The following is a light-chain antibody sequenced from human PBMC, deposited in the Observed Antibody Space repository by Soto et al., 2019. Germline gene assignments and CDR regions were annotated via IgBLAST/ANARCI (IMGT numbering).Light chain of an antibody. J-gene: IGKJ2*01. CDR3: QQYYSTPHT. CDR1: QSVLYSSNNKNY. Sequence: DIVMTQSPDSLAVSLGERATINCKSSQSVLYSSNNKNYLAWYQQKPGKPPKLLIYCASTRESGVPDRFSGSGSGTDFTLTISSLQAEDVAVYYCQQYYSTPHTFGQGTKLEIK. CDR2: CAS. V-gene: IGKV4-1*01.